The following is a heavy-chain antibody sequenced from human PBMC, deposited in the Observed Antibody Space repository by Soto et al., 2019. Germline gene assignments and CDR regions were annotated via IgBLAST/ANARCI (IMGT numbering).Heavy chain of an antibody. J-gene: IGHJ4*02. CDR1: GFTFSSYS. V-gene: IGHV3-21*01. CDR3: ASDVDWNDWSDFDY. D-gene: IGHD1-1*01. CDR2: ISSSSSYI. Sequence: EVQLVESGGGLVKPGGSLRLSCAASGFTFSSYSMNWVRQAPGKGLEWVSSISSSSSYIYYADSVKGRFTISRDNAKNALYLQMNSLRAEDTAVYYCASDVDWNDWSDFDYWGQGTLVTVSS.